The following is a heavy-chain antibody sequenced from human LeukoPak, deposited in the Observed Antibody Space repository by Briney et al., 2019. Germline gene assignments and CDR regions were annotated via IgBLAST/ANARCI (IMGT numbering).Heavy chain of an antibody. CDR3: ARDRGGHSPYYFDY. D-gene: IGHD2-15*01. CDR2: IYYSGST. Sequence: SETLSLTCTVSGGSISSSSYYWGWIRQPPGKGLEWIGSIYYSGSTYYNPSLKSRVTISVDTSKNQFSLKLRSVTAADTAVYYCARDRGGHSPYYFDYWGQGTLVTVSS. CDR1: GGSISSSSYY. J-gene: IGHJ4*02. V-gene: IGHV4-39*07.